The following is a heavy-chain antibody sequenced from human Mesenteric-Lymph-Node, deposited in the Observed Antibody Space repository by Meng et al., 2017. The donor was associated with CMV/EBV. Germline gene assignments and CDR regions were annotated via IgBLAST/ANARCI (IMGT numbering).Heavy chain of an antibody. J-gene: IGHJ4*02. CDR3: ARRYYGSGSTLGY. CDR1: GYIFSDYL. CDR2: MNPNSGNT. Sequence: ASVKVSCKASGYIFSDYLMGWVRQAPGQGLEWMGWMNPNSGNTGYAQKFQGRITISRNTSISTAYMELSSLRSEDTAVYYCARRYYGSGSTLGYWGQGTPVTVSS. D-gene: IGHD3-10*01. V-gene: IGHV1-8*03.